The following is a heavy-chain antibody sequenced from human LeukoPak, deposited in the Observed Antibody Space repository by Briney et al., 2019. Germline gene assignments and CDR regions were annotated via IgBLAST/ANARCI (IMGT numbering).Heavy chain of an antibody. CDR1: GGSISSSSYY. J-gene: IGHJ6*03. CDR2: IYYSGST. V-gene: IGHV4-39*02. D-gene: IGHD3-3*01. Sequence: PSETLSLTCTVSGGSISSSSYYWGWIRQPPGKGLEWIGSIYYSGSTYYNPSLKSRVTISVDTSKNQFSLKLSSVTAADTAVYYCARDRLSPLTIFGVVIRVYYMDVWGKGTTVTVSS. CDR3: ARDRLSPLTIFGVVIRVYYMDV.